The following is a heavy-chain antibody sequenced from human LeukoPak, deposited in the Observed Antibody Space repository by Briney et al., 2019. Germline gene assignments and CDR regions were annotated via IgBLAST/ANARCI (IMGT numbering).Heavy chain of an antibody. CDR3: ARDPLQRITMVRGVIGAFDI. J-gene: IGHJ3*02. Sequence: ASVKVSCKASGYTFTKYGFTWVRQAPGQGLEWMGWISAYDAYTNYAQKLQGRVTMTTDASTSTAYMELRSLRSDDTAVYYCARDPLQRITMVRGVIGAFDIWGQGTMVTVSS. D-gene: IGHD3-10*01. CDR1: GYTFTKYG. CDR2: ISAYDAYT. V-gene: IGHV1-18*01.